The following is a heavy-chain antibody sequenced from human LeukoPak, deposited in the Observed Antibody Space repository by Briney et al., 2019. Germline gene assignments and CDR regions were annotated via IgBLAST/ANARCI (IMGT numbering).Heavy chain of an antibody. CDR1: GFAFSTYE. Sequence: GGSPRLSCAASGFAFSTYEMSWVRQAPGKGLEWIADITISGHTKNYADSVKGRFTISRDNARSSLYLQMNSLRVEDTGVFYCARGDPHADLWGQGTLVTVSS. CDR2: ITISGHTK. J-gene: IGHJ5*02. V-gene: IGHV3-48*03. CDR3: ARGDPHADL.